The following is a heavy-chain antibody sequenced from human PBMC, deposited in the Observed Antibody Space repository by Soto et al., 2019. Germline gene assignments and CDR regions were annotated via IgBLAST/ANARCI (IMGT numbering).Heavy chain of an antibody. D-gene: IGHD1-1*01. V-gene: IGHV3-21*01. CDR3: SRDDRTRLFGY. CDR1: GFTFSSYS. J-gene: IGHJ4*02. Sequence: EVQLVESGGGLVKPGGSLRLSCAASGFTFSSYSMNWVRQAPGQGLEWVSSISRSSSYIYYADSVKGRFNISRDNAKNSLYLQMNSLRAEDTAVYYCSRDDRTRLFGYWGQGTLVTVSS. CDR2: ISRSSSYI.